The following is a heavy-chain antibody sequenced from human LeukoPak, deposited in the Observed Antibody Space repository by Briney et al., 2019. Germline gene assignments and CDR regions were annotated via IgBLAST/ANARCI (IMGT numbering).Heavy chain of an antibody. V-gene: IGHV1-3*03. CDR3: ERVDSIGGNSELAFDI. CDR2: INAGIGNT. CDR1: GYTFTSYA. D-gene: IGHD4-23*01. Sequence: ASVKVSCKASGYTFTSYAMHWVRQAPGQRLEWMGWINAGIGNTKYSQEFQGRVTITRDTSASTAYMELISLRSEDMAVYYCERVDSIGGNSELAFDIWGQGTMVTVSS. J-gene: IGHJ3*02.